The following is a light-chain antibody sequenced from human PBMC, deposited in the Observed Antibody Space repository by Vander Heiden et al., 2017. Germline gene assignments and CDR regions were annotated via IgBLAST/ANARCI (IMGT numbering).Light chain of an antibody. J-gene: IGKJ5*01. Sequence: EIVMTQSPATLSVSPGERAILSCRASQSVTNKLAWYQQKPGQARRFLIYAASTRTTGIPARFSGSGSGTEFTLTISSLQSEDFAVYYCQQDNNWPRTFGQGTLMEIK. CDR1: QSVTNK. V-gene: IGKV3-15*01. CDR3: QQDNNWPRT. CDR2: AAS.